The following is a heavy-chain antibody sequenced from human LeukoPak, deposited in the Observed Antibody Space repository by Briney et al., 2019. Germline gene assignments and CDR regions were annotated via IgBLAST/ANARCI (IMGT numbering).Heavy chain of an antibody. CDR2: ISGSGDNT. D-gene: IGHD1-26*01. V-gene: IGHV3-23*01. CDR3: AKIAETSGIYGQGYDY. Sequence: GGSLRLSCAASGFTFSSYGMHWVRQAPGKGLEWVSVISGSGDNTYYADSVRGRFTISRDNSKNTLYLQMNSLRAEDTAVYYCAKIAETSGIYGQGYDYWGQGTLVTVSS. J-gene: IGHJ4*02. CDR1: GFTFSSYG.